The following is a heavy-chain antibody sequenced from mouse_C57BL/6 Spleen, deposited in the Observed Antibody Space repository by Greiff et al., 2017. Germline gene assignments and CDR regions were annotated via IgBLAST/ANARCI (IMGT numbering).Heavy chain of an antibody. D-gene: IGHD2-4*01. CDR1: GYTFTSYW. CDR2: IYPGSGST. CDR3: ARYGYDYDSYAMDY. J-gene: IGHJ4*01. V-gene: IGHV1-55*01. Sequence: QVQLQQSGAELVKPGASVKMSCKASGYTFTSYWITWVKQRPGQGLEWIGDIYPGSGSTNYNEKFKGKATLTVDTSSSTAYMQLSSLTSEDSAVYYCARYGYDYDSYAMDYWGQGTSVTVSS.